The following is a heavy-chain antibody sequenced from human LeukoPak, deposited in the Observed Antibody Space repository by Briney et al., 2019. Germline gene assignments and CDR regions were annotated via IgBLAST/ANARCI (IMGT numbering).Heavy chain of an antibody. Sequence: PGGSLRLSCAVSGFTFSTYWMHWVRQAPGKGLVWVSRIHSDGRSTSYADSVNGRFTISRDNAKNTLYLQMNSLRAEDTAVYYCARDRPGNTAIDYWGQGTLVTVSS. CDR1: GFTFSTYW. D-gene: IGHD5-18*01. CDR3: ARDRPGNTAIDY. V-gene: IGHV3-74*01. CDR2: IHSDGRST. J-gene: IGHJ4*02.